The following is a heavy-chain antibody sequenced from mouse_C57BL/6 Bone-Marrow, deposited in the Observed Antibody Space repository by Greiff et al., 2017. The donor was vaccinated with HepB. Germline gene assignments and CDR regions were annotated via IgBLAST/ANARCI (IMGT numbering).Heavy chain of an antibody. CDR2: FYPRDGST. D-gene: IGHD1-1*01. V-gene: IGHV1-78*01. CDR1: GYTFTDHT. J-gene: IGHJ3*01. Sequence: VQVVESDAELVKPGASVKISCKVSGYTFTDHTIHWMKQRPEQGLEWIGYFYPRDGSTNYSEKFKVKATLTADKSSSTAYMQLNSLTSEDSAVYFCARNYYGPWFVYWGHGTLVTVSA. CDR3: ARNYYGPWFVY.